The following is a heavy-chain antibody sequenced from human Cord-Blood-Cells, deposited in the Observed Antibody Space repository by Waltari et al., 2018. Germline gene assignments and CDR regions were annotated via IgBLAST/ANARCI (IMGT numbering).Heavy chain of an antibody. CDR3: ARGAPGVGAPFDY. CDR2: INHSGST. D-gene: IGHD1-26*01. CDR1: GGSFSGYY. Sequence: QVQLQQWGAGLLKPSETLSLTCAVYGGSFSGYYWSGIRQRPGEGLEWIGEINHSGSTNYNPSLKRRVTISVDTSKTQFSLKLSSVTAADTAVYYCARGAPGVGAPFDYWGQGTLVTVSS. V-gene: IGHV4-34*01. J-gene: IGHJ4*02.